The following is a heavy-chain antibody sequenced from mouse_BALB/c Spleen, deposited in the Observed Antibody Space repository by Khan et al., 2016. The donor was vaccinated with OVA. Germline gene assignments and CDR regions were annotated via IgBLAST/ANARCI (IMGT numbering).Heavy chain of an antibody. CDR1: GYTFTDYY. CDR2: ISPGSGDT. CDR3: ERGNYFGYTFAY. D-gene: IGHD1-2*01. Sequence: QVQLQQPGAELARPGASVKLSCKASGYTFTDYYINWVKQRTGQGLEWIGEISPGSGDTYYNEKFKGKATLTADKSSSTAYMQLSSLTSEASAVYFCERGNYFGYTFAYWGQGTLVTVSA. J-gene: IGHJ3*01. V-gene: IGHV1-77*01.